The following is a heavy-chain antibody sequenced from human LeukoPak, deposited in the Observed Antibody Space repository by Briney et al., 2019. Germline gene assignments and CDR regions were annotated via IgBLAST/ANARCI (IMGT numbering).Heavy chain of an antibody. V-gene: IGHV4-59*12. Sequence: SETLSLTCTVSGESISGFYWNWIRQPPGKGLEWIGYIYYSGSTNYNPSFKSRVTISVDTSKNQFSLKLSSVTAADTAVYYCARAGYFDWLPTFFDYWGQGTLVTVSS. CDR1: GESISGFY. CDR3: ARAGYFDWLPTFFDY. CDR2: IYYSGST. D-gene: IGHD3-9*01. J-gene: IGHJ4*02.